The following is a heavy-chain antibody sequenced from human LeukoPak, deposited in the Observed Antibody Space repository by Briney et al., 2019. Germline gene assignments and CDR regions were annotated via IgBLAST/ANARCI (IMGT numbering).Heavy chain of an antibody. CDR2: IYYSGST. V-gene: IGHV4-59*01. CDR3: ARVGCGGDCLGYYYYYMDV. J-gene: IGHJ6*03. CDR1: GGSISSYY. D-gene: IGHD2-21*02. Sequence: SETLSLTCTVSGGSISSYYWSWIRQLPGKGLEWIGYIYYSGSTNYNPSLKSRVTISVDTSKNQFSLKLSSVTAADTAVYYCARVGCGGDCLGYYYYYMDVWGKGTTVTVSS.